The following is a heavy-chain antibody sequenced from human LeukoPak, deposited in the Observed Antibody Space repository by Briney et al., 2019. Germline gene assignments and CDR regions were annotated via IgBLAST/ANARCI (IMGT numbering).Heavy chain of an antibody. CDR3: ARDDTAVAGTELDY. CDR1: GFTFSNYN. J-gene: IGHJ4*02. CDR2: ISSSSTNI. Sequence: PGGSLRLSCAASGFTFSNYNMNWVRQAPGKGLEWVSYISSSSTNIYYTDSVKGRFTISRDNAKNSLYLQMNSLRAEDTAVYYCARDDTAVAGTELDYWGQGTLVTVSP. D-gene: IGHD6-19*01. V-gene: IGHV3-21*01.